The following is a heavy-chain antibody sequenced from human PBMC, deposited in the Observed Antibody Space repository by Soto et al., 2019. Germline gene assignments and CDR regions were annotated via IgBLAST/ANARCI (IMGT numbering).Heavy chain of an antibody. Sequence: QVQLVQSGAEVKKPGSSVKVSCKASGGTFSSYAISWVRQAPGQGLEWMGGIIPICGTANYEQKFQGRVTITADESTSTAYMEQSSLRSEYTAVHYFAASGSGIAVEPYAFDLWGQGTIVTVSS. CDR3: AASGSGIAVEPYAFDL. V-gene: IGHV1-69*12. CDR2: IIPICGTA. CDR1: GGTFSSYA. J-gene: IGHJ3*01. D-gene: IGHD6-19*01.